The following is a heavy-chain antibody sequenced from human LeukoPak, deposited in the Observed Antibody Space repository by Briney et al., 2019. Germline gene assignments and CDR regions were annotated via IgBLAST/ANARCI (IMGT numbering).Heavy chain of an antibody. CDR3: ARRLCSGGSCSSFDY. J-gene: IGHJ4*02. CDR2: ISDNGGGT. V-gene: IGHV3-23*01. D-gene: IGHD2-15*01. CDR1: GFSFSSYL. Sequence: PGGSLRLSCAASGFSFSSYLMSWFRQAPGKGLAWVSTISDNGGGTYYADSVKGRFTISRDNTKNTLYLQMNSLRAEDRALYYCARRLCSGGSCSSFDYWGQGTLVTVSS.